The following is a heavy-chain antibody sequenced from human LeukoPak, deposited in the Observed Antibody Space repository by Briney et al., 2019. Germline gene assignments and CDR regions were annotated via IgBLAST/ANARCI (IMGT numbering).Heavy chain of an antibody. CDR3: ARGKGTVTF. CDR1: GGSFSGFY. J-gene: IGHJ4*02. CDR2: INHSGYT. Sequence: SETPSLTCAVSGGSFSGFYWSWIRQFPGQGLEWIGEINHSGYTNYHPSLKSRVVISVDTSKKQFSLKLNSVTAADTAVYYCARGKGTVTFWAQGIVVSVSS. D-gene: IGHD4-11*01. V-gene: IGHV4-34*01.